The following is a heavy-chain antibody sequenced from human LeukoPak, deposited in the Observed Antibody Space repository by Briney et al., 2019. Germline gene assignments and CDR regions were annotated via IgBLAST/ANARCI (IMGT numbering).Heavy chain of an antibody. CDR1: GFTVSSNY. Sequence: AGGSLRLSGAASGFTVSSNYMSWVRQAPGKGLEWVSVIYSGGSTYYADSVKGRFTISRDNSKNTLYLQMNSLRAEDTAVYYCARVPYYGSGSYLDYWGQGTLVTVSS. CDR3: ARVPYYGSGSYLDY. D-gene: IGHD3-10*01. CDR2: IYSGGST. V-gene: IGHV3-53*01. J-gene: IGHJ4*02.